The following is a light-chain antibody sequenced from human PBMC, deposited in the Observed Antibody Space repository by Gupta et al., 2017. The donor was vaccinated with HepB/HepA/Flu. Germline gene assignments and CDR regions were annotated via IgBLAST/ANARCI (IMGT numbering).Light chain of an antibody. CDR1: SSDIGGYKY. Sequence: QSALTQPAAVSGSPGQSITISCTGTSSDIGGYKYVSWYQHHPNKAPKLMIYDVSNRPSGISNRFSGSKSGNTASLTISGLQADDEADYYCSSYTTSNTLVFGGGTKLTV. CDR3: SSYTTSNTLV. CDR2: DVS. J-gene: IGLJ2*01. V-gene: IGLV2-14*03.